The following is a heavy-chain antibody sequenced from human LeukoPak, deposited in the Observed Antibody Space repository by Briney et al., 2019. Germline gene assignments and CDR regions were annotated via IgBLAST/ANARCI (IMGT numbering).Heavy chain of an antibody. Sequence: PGGSLRLSCAASVFTFSTHNMNWVRQAPGKGLECVSYISSSSSSIYYADSLKGRFTISRDNAKNSLYLQMNSLRVEDTAVYYCARGRPVDYWGQGTLVTVSS. CDR2: ISSSSSSI. V-gene: IGHV3-48*01. CDR3: ARGRPVDY. J-gene: IGHJ4*02. CDR1: VFTFSTHN.